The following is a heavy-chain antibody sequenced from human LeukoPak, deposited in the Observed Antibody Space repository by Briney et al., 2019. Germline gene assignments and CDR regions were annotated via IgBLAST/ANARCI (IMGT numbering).Heavy chain of an antibody. D-gene: IGHD3-9*01. CDR1: GFTFSSYA. CDR2: IRGRGGST. J-gene: IGHJ6*03. Sequence: GGSLRLSCAVSGFTFSSYAMSWVRPAAGEGLEWHSAIRGRGGSTYDADSVKGRFTISRDNSKNTLYLQMNSLRAEDTAVYYCAKDLLNFDVDYMDVWGKGTTVTVSS. CDR3: AKDLLNFDVDYMDV. V-gene: IGHV3-23*01.